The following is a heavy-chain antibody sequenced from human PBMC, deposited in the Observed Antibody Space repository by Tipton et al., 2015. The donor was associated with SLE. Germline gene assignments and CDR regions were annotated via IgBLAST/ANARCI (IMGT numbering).Heavy chain of an antibody. CDR1: GGSISSGSYY. D-gene: IGHD6-13*01. V-gene: IGHV4-61*02. CDR3: ARAMWSSSGFYYFDY. J-gene: IGHJ4*02. CDR2: IYTSGST. Sequence: LRLSCTVSGGSISSGSYYWSWIRQPAGKGLEWIGRIYTSGSTNYNPSLKSRVTISVDTSKNQFSLKLSSVTAADTAVYYCARAMWSSSGFYYFDYWGQGTLVTVSS.